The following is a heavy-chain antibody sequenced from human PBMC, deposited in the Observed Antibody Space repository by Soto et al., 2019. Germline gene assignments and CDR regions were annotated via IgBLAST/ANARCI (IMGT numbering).Heavy chain of an antibody. V-gene: IGHV4-31*03. D-gene: IGHD2-2*01. J-gene: IGHJ5*02. Sequence: SETLSLTCTVSGGSISSGGYYWSWIRQHPGKGLEWIGYIYYSGTTYYNPSLKSRVTISVDTSKNQFSLKLSSVSAADTALYYCARCSLIVVPAPGFDPWGRGTLVTVSS. CDR1: GGSISSGGYY. CDR3: ARCSLIVVPAPGFDP. CDR2: IYYSGTT.